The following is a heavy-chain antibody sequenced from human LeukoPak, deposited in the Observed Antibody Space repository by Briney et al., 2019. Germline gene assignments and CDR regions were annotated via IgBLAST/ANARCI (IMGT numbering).Heavy chain of an antibody. D-gene: IGHD3-10*01. CDR2: INPSGGST. V-gene: IGHV1-46*01. Sequence: ASVKVSCKASGYTFTRYYMNWVRHAPGQGLEWVGIINPSGGSTNYAQKFQGRVTMTRGTSTSTIYMEVSSLRSEDTAVYYCATSFRAVNWFDPWGQGTLVTVSS. CDR1: GYTFTRYY. CDR3: ATSFRAVNWFDP. J-gene: IGHJ5*02.